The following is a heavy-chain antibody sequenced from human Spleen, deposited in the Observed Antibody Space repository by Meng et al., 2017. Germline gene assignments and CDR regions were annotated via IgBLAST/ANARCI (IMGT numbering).Heavy chain of an antibody. CDR2: IHHSGNT. J-gene: IGHJ4*02. Sequence: QVQLQESGPGLVKPSGTLSLTCAVSGGSISNDNWWSWVRQPPGKGLEWIGEIHHSGNTHYTPSLKSRVTISVEKSKNQFSLKLSSVTAADTAVYYCARLNCSGGSCYGDYWGQGTLVTVSS. CDR1: GGSISNDNW. D-gene: IGHD2-15*01. CDR3: ARLNCSGGSCYGDY. V-gene: IGHV4-4*02.